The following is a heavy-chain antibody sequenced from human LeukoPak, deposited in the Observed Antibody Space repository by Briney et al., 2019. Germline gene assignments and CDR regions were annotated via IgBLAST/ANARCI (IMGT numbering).Heavy chain of an antibody. CDR2: INGVNANA. V-gene: IGHV1-3*01. CDR1: GYTFTNYA. Sequence: GASVKVSCKASGYTFTNYAMHWVRQAPGQSLEWMGWINGVNANAYYSQNFQGRVTITRDTSANTVYMELSSLRSEDTAVYYCAREVVAVAGYYFDYWGQGTLVTVSS. J-gene: IGHJ4*02. D-gene: IGHD6-19*01. CDR3: AREVVAVAGYYFDY.